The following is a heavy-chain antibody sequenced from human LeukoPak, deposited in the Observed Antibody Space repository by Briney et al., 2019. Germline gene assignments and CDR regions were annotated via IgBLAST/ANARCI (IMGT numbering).Heavy chain of an antibody. V-gene: IGHV4-34*01. J-gene: IGHJ6*03. Sequence: SETLSLTCAVYGGSFSGYYWSWIRQPPGKGLEWIGEINHSGSTNYNPSLKSRVTISVDTSKNQFSLKLSSVTAADTAVYYCARWDHQLPYTGPYYYYYMDVWGKGTTVTVSS. D-gene: IGHD2-2*01. CDR2: INHSGST. CDR1: GGSFSGYY. CDR3: ARWDHQLPYTGPYYYYYMDV.